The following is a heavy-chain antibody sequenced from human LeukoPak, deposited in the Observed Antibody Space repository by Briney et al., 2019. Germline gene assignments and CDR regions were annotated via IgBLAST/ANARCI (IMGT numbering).Heavy chain of an antibody. CDR2: ISAYNGNT. J-gene: IGHJ4*02. V-gene: IGHV1-18*01. Sequence: GASVKVSCKASGYTFTSYGISWVRQAPGQGLEWMGWISAYNGNTNYAQKLQGRVTMTTDTSTSTAYMELRSLRSDDTAVYYCARDTYEGYCSGGSCYSNFDYWGQGTLVTVSS. D-gene: IGHD2-15*01. CDR1: GYTFTSYG. CDR3: ARDTYEGYCSGGSCYSNFDY.